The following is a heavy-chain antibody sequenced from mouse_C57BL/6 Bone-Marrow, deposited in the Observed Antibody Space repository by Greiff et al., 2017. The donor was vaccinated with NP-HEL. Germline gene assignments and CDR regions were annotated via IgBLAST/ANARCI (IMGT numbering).Heavy chain of an antibody. CDR2: IYPRSGNT. CDR1: GYTFTSYG. CDR3: AREGDGYARYFDV. D-gene: IGHD2-2*01. Sequence: VQRVESGAELARPGASVKLSCKASGYTFTSYGISWVKQRTGQGLEWIGEIYPRSGNTDYNEKFKGKATLTADKSSSTAYMELRSLTSEDSAVSFCAREGDGYARYFDVWGTGTTVTVSS. V-gene: IGHV1-81*01. J-gene: IGHJ1*03.